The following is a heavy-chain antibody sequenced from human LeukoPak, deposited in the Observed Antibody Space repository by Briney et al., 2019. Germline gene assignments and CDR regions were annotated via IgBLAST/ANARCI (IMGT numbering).Heavy chain of an antibody. Sequence: GGSLRLSCAASGFTFSSYAMSWVRQAPGKGLEWVSAISGSGGSTYYADSVKGRFTISRDNSKNTLYLQMNSLRAEDTAVYYCASVVAATRGIDYWGQGTLVTVSS. J-gene: IGHJ4*02. CDR2: ISGSGGST. CDR3: ASVVAATRGIDY. CDR1: GFTFSSYA. D-gene: IGHD2-15*01. V-gene: IGHV3-23*01.